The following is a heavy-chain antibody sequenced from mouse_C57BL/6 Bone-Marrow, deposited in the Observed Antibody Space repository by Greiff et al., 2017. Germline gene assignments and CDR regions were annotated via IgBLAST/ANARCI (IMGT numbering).Heavy chain of an antibody. J-gene: IGHJ2*01. CDR3: ARLGVLRYYFDV. V-gene: IGHV1-81*01. Sequence: VKLQESGAELARPGASVKLSCKASGYTFTSYGISWVKQRTGQGLEWIGEIYPRSGNTYYNEKFKGKATLTADKSSSTAYMELRSLTSEDSAVYFCARLGVLRYYFDVWGQGTTLTVSS. D-gene: IGHD3-3*01. CDR1: GYTFTSYG. CDR2: IYPRSGNT.